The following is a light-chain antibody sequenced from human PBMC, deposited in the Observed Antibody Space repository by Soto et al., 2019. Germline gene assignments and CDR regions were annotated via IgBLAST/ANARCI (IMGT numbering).Light chain of an antibody. Sequence: QSVLTQPPSASGTPGQRVTISCSGSSSNIGSNTENWYQQLPGTAPKLLIYSNNQRPSGVPVRFSGSKSGTSASLAISGLRSEDEADDYCAAWDDSLNGLVVFGGGTKLTVL. CDR2: SNN. CDR3: AAWDDSLNGLVV. J-gene: IGLJ2*01. V-gene: IGLV1-44*01. CDR1: SSNIGSNT.